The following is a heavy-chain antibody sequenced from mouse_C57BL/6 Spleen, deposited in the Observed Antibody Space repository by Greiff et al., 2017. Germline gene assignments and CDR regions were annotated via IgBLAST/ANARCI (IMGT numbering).Heavy chain of an antibody. CDR2: IDPEDGET. CDR3: ARTGPYAMDD. Sequence: VQLQQSGAELVKPGASVKLSCTASGFNIKDYYMHWVKQRTEQGLEWIGRIDPEDGETKYAPNFQGKATITADTSSNTAYLQLSSLTSEDTAVYYYARTGPYAMDDWGQGTSVTVSS. V-gene: IGHV14-2*01. CDR1: GFNIKDYY. D-gene: IGHD4-1*01. J-gene: IGHJ4*01.